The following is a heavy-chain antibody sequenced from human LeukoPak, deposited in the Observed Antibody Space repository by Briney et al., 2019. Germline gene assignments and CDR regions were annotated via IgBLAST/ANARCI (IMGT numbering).Heavy chain of an antibody. CDR1: GFTFSSYD. D-gene: IGHD3-10*01. J-gene: IGHJ4*02. Sequence: GGSLRLSCAASGFTFSSYDMHWVRQATGKGLEWVSAIGTAGDTYYPGSVKGRFTISRENAKNSLYLQMNSLRAEDTAVYYCARASVRGTFNDYWGQGILVTVSS. V-gene: IGHV3-13*01. CDR2: IGTAGDT. CDR3: ARASVRGTFNDY.